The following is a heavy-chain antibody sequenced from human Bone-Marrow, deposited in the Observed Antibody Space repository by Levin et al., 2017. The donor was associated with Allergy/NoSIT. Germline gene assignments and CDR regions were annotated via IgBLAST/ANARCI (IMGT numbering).Heavy chain of an antibody. CDR1: GFTFSSYG. D-gene: IGHD3-9*01. J-gene: IGHJ6*02. Sequence: GGSLRLSCAASGFTFSSYGMHWVRQAPGKGLEWVAVIWYDGSNKYYADSVKGRFTISRDNSKNTLYLQMNSLRAEDTAVYYCARADWLPGDYYYYGMDVWGQGTTVTVSS. CDR3: ARADWLPGDYYYYGMDV. V-gene: IGHV3-33*01. CDR2: IWYDGSNK.